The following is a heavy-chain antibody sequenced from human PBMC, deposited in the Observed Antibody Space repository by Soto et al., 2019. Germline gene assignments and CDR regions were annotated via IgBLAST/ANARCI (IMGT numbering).Heavy chain of an antibody. CDR3: ARVGGPGQLYYYYYMDV. V-gene: IGHV4-59*01. Sequence: PSETLSLTCTVSGGSISSYYWSWIRQPPGKGLEWIGYIYYSGSTNYNPSLKSRVTISVDTSKNQFSLKLSSVTAADTAVYYCARVGGPGQLYYYYYMDVWGKGTTVTVSS. CDR2: IYYSGST. J-gene: IGHJ6*03. D-gene: IGHD3-10*01. CDR1: GGSISSYY.